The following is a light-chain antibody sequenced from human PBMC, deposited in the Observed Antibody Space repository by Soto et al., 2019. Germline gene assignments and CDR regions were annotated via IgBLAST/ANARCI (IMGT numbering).Light chain of an antibody. CDR3: QQSYSFPLT. J-gene: IGKJ3*01. CDR2: GAS. CDR1: QTISNY. V-gene: IGKV1-39*01. Sequence: DIQMTQSPSSLSASIGDRVTVSCRASQTISNYLNWYQQKPGKAPNLLISGASNLQSGVPSRFSGSGSGTDFTLTINSLEPEDYATYYCQQSYSFPLTFGPGTKVDVK.